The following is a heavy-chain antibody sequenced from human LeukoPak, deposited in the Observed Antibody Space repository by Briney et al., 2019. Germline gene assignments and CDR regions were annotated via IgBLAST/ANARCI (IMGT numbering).Heavy chain of an antibody. D-gene: IGHD2-15*01. V-gene: IGHV2-5*02. Sequence: SGPTLVNPTQTLTLTCTFSGFSLSTSGVGVGWIRQPPGKALEWLAVIYWDDDRRFSPSLKNRLTITKDTSKNQVVLTMTNMDPVDTATCFCVHNGRYCSGGTCYSLAFDYWGQGTLVTVSS. CDR2: IYWDDDR. CDR3: VHNGRYCSGGTCYSLAFDY. J-gene: IGHJ4*02. CDR1: GFSLSTSGVG.